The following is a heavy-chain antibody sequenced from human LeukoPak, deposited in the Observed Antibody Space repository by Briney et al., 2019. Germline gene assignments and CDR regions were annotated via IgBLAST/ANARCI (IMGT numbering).Heavy chain of an antibody. CDR2: IASDGSHT. V-gene: IGHV3-30-3*01. Sequence: PGGSLRLSCAASGFTFSTYFMHWVRQAPGKGLEWVAVIASDGSHTFYVESVKGRFTISRDNAKNSLYLQMNSLRAEDTAVYYCARGSGVFDYWGQGTLVTVSS. J-gene: IGHJ4*02. CDR3: ARGSGVFDY. D-gene: IGHD2-15*01. CDR1: GFTFSTYF.